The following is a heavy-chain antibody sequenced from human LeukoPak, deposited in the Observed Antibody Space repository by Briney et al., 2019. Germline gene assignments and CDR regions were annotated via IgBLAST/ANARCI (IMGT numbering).Heavy chain of an antibody. J-gene: IGHJ4*02. CDR2: MFPNGRQE. V-gene: IGHV3-7*01. CDR3: ARWRWQQSEFDL. CDR1: GFTFSSYG. Sequence: GRSLRLSCATSGFTFSSYGMHWVRQAPGKGLECVAHMFPNGRQESCVDSVKGRFTVSRDNAKNSVFLQMNSLRVEDTAMYYCARWRWQQSEFDLWGQGTLVTVSS. D-gene: IGHD5-24*01.